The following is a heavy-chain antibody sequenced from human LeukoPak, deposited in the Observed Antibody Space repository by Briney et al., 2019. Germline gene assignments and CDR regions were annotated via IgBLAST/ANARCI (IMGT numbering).Heavy chain of an antibody. Sequence: SETLSLTCSVSGGSISSSSYYWGWIRQSPGKGLEWIGSIYYSGSTYYNPSLKSRVTISVDTSKNQFSLKLSSVTAADTAVYYCARSHYGSGSYYFSSDVFHYWGQGTLVTVSS. CDR3: ARSHYGSGSYYFSSDVFHY. CDR2: IYYSGST. CDR1: GGSISSSSYY. V-gene: IGHV4-39*07. J-gene: IGHJ4*02. D-gene: IGHD3-10*01.